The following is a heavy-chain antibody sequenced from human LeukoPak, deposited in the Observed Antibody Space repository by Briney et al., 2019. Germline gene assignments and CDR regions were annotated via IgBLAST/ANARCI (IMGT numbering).Heavy chain of an antibody. CDR2: IRYDGSNK. V-gene: IGHV3-30*02. D-gene: IGHD3-10*01. CDR3: AKDMVHYDRIAFDS. J-gene: IGHJ3*02. Sequence: PGGSLRLSCVPSGFTFSSYGMHWVRQAPGKGLEWVAFIRYDGSNKYYADSVKGRFTISRDNSKNTLYLQMNSLRTEDTAVYYCAKDMVHYDRIAFDSWGQGTMVTVSS. CDR1: GFTFSSYG.